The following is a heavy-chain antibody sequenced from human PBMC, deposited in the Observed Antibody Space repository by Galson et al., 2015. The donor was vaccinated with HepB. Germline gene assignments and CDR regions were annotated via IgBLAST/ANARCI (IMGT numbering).Heavy chain of an antibody. CDR2: IDPSDSYT. Sequence: QSGAEVKKPGESLRISCKGSGYSFTSYWISWVRQMPGKGLEWMGRIDPSDSYTNYSPSFQGHVTISADKSISTAYLQWSSLKASDTAMYYCARRGVTTLFDYYMDVWGKGTTVTVSS. D-gene: IGHD4-11*01. CDR1: GYSFTSYW. V-gene: IGHV5-10-1*01. CDR3: ARRGVTTLFDYYMDV. J-gene: IGHJ6*03.